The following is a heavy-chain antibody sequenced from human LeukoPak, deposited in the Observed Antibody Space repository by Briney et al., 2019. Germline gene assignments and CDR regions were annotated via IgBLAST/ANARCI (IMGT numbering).Heavy chain of an antibody. CDR1: GYTLTELS. J-gene: IGHJ6*02. Sequence: GASVKVSCKVSGYTLTELSMHWVRQAPGKGLEWMGGFDPEDGETIYAQKFQGRVTMTEDTSTDTAYMELSSLRSEDTAVYYCRGEQRLVYGMDVWGQGTTVTVSS. CDR3: RGEQRLVYGMDV. V-gene: IGHV1-24*01. D-gene: IGHD6-13*01. CDR2: FDPEDGET.